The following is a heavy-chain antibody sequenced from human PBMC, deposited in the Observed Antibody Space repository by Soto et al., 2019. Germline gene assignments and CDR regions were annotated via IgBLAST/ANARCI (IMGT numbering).Heavy chain of an antibody. J-gene: IGHJ4*02. CDR3: AKAELIALFGVVPGGFDD. CDR1: GFTFNSYG. D-gene: IGHD3-3*01. V-gene: IGHV3-30*18. CDR2: MAHDENIK. Sequence: VQLVESGGGVVQPGGSLRLSCAASGFTFNSYGMHWVRQAPGKGLEGVAVMAHDENIKYYAESVKGRFTISRDNSKSTLYLQMNSLRGDDTALYYCAKAELIALFGVVPGGFDDWGQGTLVTVSS.